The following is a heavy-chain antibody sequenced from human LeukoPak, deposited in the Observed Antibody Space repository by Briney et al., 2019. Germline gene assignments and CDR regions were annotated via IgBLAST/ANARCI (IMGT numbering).Heavy chain of an antibody. Sequence: VASVRVSCKASVYTFTGYYTHWVRQAPGQGLEWMGWINPNSGGTNYAQKFQGRVTMTRDTSISTAYMELSRLRSDDTAVYYCARVSPKMTTVTPGWFDPWGQGTLVTVSS. CDR2: INPNSGGT. V-gene: IGHV1-2*02. J-gene: IGHJ5*02. D-gene: IGHD4-11*01. CDR1: VYTFTGYY. CDR3: ARVSPKMTTVTPGWFDP.